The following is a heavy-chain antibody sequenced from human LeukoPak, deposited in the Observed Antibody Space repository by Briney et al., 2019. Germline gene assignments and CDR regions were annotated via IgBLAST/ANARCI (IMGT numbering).Heavy chain of an antibody. Sequence: GASVKVSCKASGYTFSSYYMHWVRQAPAQGLEWMGLINPSGGSTSYPQKVQGRVTMTTDTSTSTVYMELSSLRSEDTAVYYCARESGTPEWGRGTMVTVSS. CDR3: ARESGTPE. CDR1: GYTFSSYY. CDR2: INPSGGST. V-gene: IGHV1-46*01. J-gene: IGHJ3*01. D-gene: IGHD1-1*01.